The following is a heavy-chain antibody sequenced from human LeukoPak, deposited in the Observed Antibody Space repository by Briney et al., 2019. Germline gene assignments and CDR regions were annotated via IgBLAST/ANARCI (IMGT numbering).Heavy chain of an antibody. J-gene: IGHJ5*02. Sequence: GASVKVSCKAFGYTFTGYYMHWVRQAPGQGLEWMGWINPNSGGTNYAQKFQGRVTMTRDTSISTAYMELSRLRSDDTAVYYCATAPRYSYGVIRWFDPWGQGTLVTVSS. CDR2: INPNSGGT. CDR3: ATAPRYSYGVIRWFDP. V-gene: IGHV1-2*02. CDR1: GYTFTGYY. D-gene: IGHD5-18*01.